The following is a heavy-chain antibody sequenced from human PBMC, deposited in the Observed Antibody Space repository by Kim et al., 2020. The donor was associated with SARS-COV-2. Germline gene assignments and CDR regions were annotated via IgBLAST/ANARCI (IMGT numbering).Heavy chain of an antibody. CDR3: ARHGDYWALGH. D-gene: IGHD7-27*01. Sequence: SETLSLTCNVSGDSVSSTNYYWGWIRQPPGKGLEWIGSVYYGGRTYYKPSLERRVTMSVDPSKNQFSLKVYSVTAADTAVYYCARHGDYWALGHWGQGTLVTVSS. V-gene: IGHV4-39*01. CDR1: GDSVSSTNYY. CDR2: VYYGGRT. J-gene: IGHJ4*02.